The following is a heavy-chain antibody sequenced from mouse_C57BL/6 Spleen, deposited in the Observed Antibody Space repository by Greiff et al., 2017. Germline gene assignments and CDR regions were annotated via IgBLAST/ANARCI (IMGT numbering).Heavy chain of an antibody. CDR2: ISDGGSYT. CDR3: AREDY. CDR1: GFTFSSYA. Sequence: EVQGVESGGGLVKPGGSLKLSCAASGFTFSSYAMSWVRQTPEKRLEWVATISDGGSYTNYPDNVKGRFTISRDNAKNNLYLQMSHLKSEDTAMYYCAREDYWGQGTTLTVSS. J-gene: IGHJ2*01. V-gene: IGHV5-4*01.